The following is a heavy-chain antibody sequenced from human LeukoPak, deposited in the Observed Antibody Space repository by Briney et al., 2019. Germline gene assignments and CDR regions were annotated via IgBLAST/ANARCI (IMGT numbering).Heavy chain of an antibody. V-gene: IGHV4-34*01. CDR1: GGSFSGYY. J-gene: IGHJ6*02. CDR3: ARVPPRRYCSSTSCYLHLVAYYYYGMDV. D-gene: IGHD2-2*01. Sequence: SQTLSLTCAVYGGSFSGYYWSWIRQPPGKGLEWIGAINHSGSTNYNPCLKSRVTISVDTSKNQFSLKLSSVTAADTAVYYCARVPPRRYCSSTSCYLHLVAYYYYGMDVWGQGTTVTVSS. CDR2: INHSGST.